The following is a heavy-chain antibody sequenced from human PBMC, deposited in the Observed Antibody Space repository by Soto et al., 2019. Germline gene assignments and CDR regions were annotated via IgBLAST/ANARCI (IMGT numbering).Heavy chain of an antibody. J-gene: IGHJ6*02. Sequence: EVQLVESGGGLVQPGGSLRLSCAASGLLFSDYHMDWVRQAPGKGSEWVGRIRRKANSYTTEYAASVKGRFTISRADSKNSLYLLMNSLKSEDTAVYYCAMLGGWSGGSSGMDVWGQGTTVTVSS. CDR3: AMLGGWSGGSSGMDV. CDR2: IRRKANSYTT. D-gene: IGHD6-19*01. V-gene: IGHV3-72*01. CDR1: GLLFSDYH.